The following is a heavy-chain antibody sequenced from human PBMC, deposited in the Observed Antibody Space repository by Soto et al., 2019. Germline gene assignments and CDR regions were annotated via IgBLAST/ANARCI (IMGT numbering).Heavy chain of an antibody. D-gene: IGHD6-13*01. Sequence: PSETLSLTCAVYGGSFSSYYWSWIRQPPGKGLEWIGEITHSGSTNYNPSLKSRVTISVDTSKKQFSLKLSSVTAADTAVYNCARLGRQQLERRNRFDLWGQGTLVTVSS. CDR3: ARLGRQQLERRNRFDL. CDR1: GGSFSSYY. V-gene: IGHV4-34*01. J-gene: IGHJ5*02. CDR2: ITHSGST.